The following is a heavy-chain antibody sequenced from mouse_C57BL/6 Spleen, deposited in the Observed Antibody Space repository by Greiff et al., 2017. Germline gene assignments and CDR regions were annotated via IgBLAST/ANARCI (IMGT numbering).Heavy chain of an antibody. CDR3: ARDPLASSCYYAMDY. Sequence: EVKLVESGGGLVKPGGSLKLSCAASGFTFSSYAMSWVRQTPEKRLEWVATISDGGSYTYYPDNVKGRFTISRDNAKNNLYLQMSHLKSEDTAMYYCARDPLASSCYYAMDYWGQGTSVTVSS. D-gene: IGHD3-2*02. J-gene: IGHJ4*01. CDR2: ISDGGSYT. CDR1: GFTFSSYA. V-gene: IGHV5-4*01.